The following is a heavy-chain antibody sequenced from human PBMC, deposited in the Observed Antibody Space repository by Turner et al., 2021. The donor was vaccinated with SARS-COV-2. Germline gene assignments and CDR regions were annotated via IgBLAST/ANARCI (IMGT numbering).Heavy chain of an antibody. CDR3: AREGTAMVQNFDY. V-gene: IGHV3-33*01. D-gene: IGHD5-18*01. CDR1: GFTFSSYG. J-gene: IGHJ4*02. Sequence: QAQLVESGGGVVVSGRSRRHSCAASGFTFSSYGMHWVRQAPSKELEGVAVRWYDGSNKYYADSVKDRFTISRDNSKNTLYLQMNSLRAEDTAVYYCAREGTAMVQNFDYWGQGTLVTVSS. CDR2: RWYDGSNK.